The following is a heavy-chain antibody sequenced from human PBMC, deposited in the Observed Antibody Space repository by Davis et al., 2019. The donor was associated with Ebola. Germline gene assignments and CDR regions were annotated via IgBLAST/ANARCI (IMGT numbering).Heavy chain of an antibody. D-gene: IGHD2-15*01. Sequence: GGSLRLSCAASGFTFDDYAMHWVRQAPGKGLEWVSGISWNSGSIGYADSVKGRFTISRDNARKSLFLEMNNLRGEDTAVYYCGRGGKYCPDHWGQGTLVVVSS. CDR3: GRGGKYCPDH. CDR1: GFTFDDYA. V-gene: IGHV3-9*01. J-gene: IGHJ1*01. CDR2: ISWNSGSI.